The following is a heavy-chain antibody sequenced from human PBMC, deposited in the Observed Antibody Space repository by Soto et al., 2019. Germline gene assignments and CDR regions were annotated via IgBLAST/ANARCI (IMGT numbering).Heavy chain of an antibody. CDR1: GASISSGDYY. D-gene: IGHD1-26*01. J-gene: IGHJ5*02. V-gene: IGHV4-30-4*01. Sequence: TLSLTCPVSGASISSGDYYWSWIRQPPGKGLEWIGYIYYSWSTYYNPSLKSRVTISVDTSKNQFYLKLSSVTAADTAVYYCARDSTASGGNWFDPWGQGTLVTVYS. CDR3: ARDSTASGGNWFDP. CDR2: IYYSWST.